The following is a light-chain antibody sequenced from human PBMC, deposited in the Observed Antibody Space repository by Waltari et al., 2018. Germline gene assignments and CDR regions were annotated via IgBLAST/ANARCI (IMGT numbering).Light chain of an antibody. Sequence: EIVLTQSLATLSLSPGERATLSCRASQSVNWYLAWYQQRPGQAPRLLIFDTSNRATGIPARFSGSGSETDFTLTISSLEPDDSAVYYCQQRRNWPLTFGGGTKVEIK. J-gene: IGKJ4*01. CDR1: QSVNWY. CDR3: QQRRNWPLT. V-gene: IGKV3-11*01. CDR2: DTS.